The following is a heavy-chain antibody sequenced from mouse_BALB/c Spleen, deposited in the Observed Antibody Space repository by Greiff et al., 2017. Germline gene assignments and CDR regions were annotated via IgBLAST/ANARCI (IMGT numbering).Heavy chain of an antibody. D-gene: IGHD1-1*01. CDR1: GFNIKDTY. Sequence: EVQLQQSGAELVKPGASVKLSCTASGFNIKDTYMHWVKQRPEQGLEWIGRIDPANGNTKYDPKFQGKATITADTSSNTAYLQLSSLTSEDTAVYYCARTPYYYGSSYWYCDVWGAGTTVTVAS. J-gene: IGHJ1*01. CDR2: IDPANGNT. CDR3: ARTPYYYGSSYWYCDV. V-gene: IGHV14-3*02.